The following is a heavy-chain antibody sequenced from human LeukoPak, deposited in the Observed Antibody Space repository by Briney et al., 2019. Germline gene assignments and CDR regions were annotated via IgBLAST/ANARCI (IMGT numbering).Heavy chain of an antibody. Sequence: ASVKVSCKASGYTFTSYGISWVRQAPGQGLEWMGWISAYNGNTNYAQKLQGRVTMTTDTSTSTAYMELSSLRSEDTAVYYCAKDYDSSGYYGYWGQGTLVTVSS. CDR3: AKDYDSSGYYGY. CDR2: ISAYNGNT. J-gene: IGHJ4*02. V-gene: IGHV1-18*01. CDR1: GYTFTSYG. D-gene: IGHD3-22*01.